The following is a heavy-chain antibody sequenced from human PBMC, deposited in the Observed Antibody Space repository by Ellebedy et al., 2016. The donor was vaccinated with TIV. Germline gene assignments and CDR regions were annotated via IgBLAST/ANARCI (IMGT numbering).Heavy chain of an antibody. V-gene: IGHV1-69*13. CDR1: GGTFSTYA. J-gene: IGHJ6*02. CDR3: ARVLDGYSHARPQDI. D-gene: IGHD5-24*01. CDR2: ILPISDTA. Sequence: AASVKVSCKASGGTFSTYAITWVRQAPGQGLEWQGGILPISDTAIYAQKFQGRVTITADDSTATAYMELNSLRSEDTAVYFCARVLDGYSHARPQDIWGQGTTVTVSS.